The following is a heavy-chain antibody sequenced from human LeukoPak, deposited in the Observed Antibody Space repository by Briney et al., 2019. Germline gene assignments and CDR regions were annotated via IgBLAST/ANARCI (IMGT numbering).Heavy chain of an antibody. V-gene: IGHV4-59*01. CDR1: GGSISTYD. CDR2: IYHSGST. J-gene: IGHJ4*02. CDR3: ARGGGYASPIGY. Sequence: SETVSLTCTLSGGSISTYDWSWIRQPPGKGLEWIGYIYHSGSTNYNPSLKSRVTISVDTSKNQFSLKLSSVTAADTAVYYCARGGGYASPIGYWGQGALVTVSS. D-gene: IGHD5-12*01.